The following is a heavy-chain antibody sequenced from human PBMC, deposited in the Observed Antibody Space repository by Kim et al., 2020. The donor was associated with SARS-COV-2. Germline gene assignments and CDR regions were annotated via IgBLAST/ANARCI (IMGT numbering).Heavy chain of an antibody. CDR2: IYYSGST. J-gene: IGHJ5*02. D-gene: IGHD6-19*01. V-gene: IGHV4-39*01. Sequence: SETLSLTCTVSGGSISSSSYYWGWIRQPPGKGLEWIGSIYYSGSTYYNPSLKSRVTISVDTSKNQFSLKLSSVTAADTAVYYCARHADSSGRPVDWFDPWGQGTLVTVSS. CDR3: ARHADSSGRPVDWFDP. CDR1: GGSISSSSYY.